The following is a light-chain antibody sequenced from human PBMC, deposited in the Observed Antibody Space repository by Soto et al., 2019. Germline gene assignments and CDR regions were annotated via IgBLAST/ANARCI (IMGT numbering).Light chain of an antibody. CDR2: DAS. J-gene: IGKJ1*01. V-gene: IGKV3-11*01. Sequence: EIVLTQPPATLSLSPGERGTLSCRASQSISSSLAWCQQKPGQAPRLLIYDASNRATGIPARFSGSGSGTDFTLTISSLEPEDFAVYYCQQRFSWPRTFGQGTKVEIK. CDR3: QQRFSWPRT. CDR1: QSISSS.